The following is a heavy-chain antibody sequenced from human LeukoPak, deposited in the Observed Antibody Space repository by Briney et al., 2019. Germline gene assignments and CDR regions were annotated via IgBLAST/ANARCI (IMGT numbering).Heavy chain of an antibody. Sequence: GGSLRLSCAASGFTFSSYWMHWVRQAPGKGLVWVSRINNDGSSTSYADSVKGRYTISRDNAKNTLYLQMNSLRAEDTAVYYCARDVRPGDPFDSWGQGTLVTVSS. CDR2: INNDGSST. J-gene: IGHJ4*02. CDR1: GFTFSSYW. V-gene: IGHV3-74*01. CDR3: ARDVRPGDPFDS. D-gene: IGHD4-17*01.